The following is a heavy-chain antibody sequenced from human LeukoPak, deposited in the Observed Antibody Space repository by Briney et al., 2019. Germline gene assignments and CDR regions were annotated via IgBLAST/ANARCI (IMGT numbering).Heavy chain of an antibody. D-gene: IGHD3-10*01. Sequence: SVKVSCKASVGTFSTYHAISWGRQAPGQGLEWMGRIIPIVGTANYTQKFQGRVTMTAEKSTGTVYMELSSLRSGDTAVYYCARGITVVRGDMKGGMDVWGQGTTVTVSS. CDR3: ARGITVVRGDMKGGMDV. V-gene: IGHV1-69*04. CDR1: VGTFSTYHA. CDR2: IIPIVGTA. J-gene: IGHJ6*02.